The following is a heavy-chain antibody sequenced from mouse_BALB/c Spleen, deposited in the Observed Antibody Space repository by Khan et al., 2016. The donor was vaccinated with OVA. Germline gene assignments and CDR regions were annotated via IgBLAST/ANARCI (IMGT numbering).Heavy chain of an antibody. V-gene: IGHV1S132*01. D-gene: IGHD1-1*01. Sequence: QVQLQQSGHDLVKPGASVKLSCKASGYTFTSYWINWIKQRPGQGLEWVGQISPGSGSAYYNGVFKDQATLTIDTSSTTAYIQLSSLSSEDSAVYFSARSNYYGRSLYAMDYWGQGTSVTVSS. CDR1: GYTFTSYW. J-gene: IGHJ4*01. CDR2: ISPGSGSA. CDR3: ARSNYYGRSLYAMDY.